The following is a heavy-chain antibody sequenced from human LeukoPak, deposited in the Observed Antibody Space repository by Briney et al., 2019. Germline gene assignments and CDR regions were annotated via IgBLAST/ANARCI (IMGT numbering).Heavy chain of an antibody. CDR1: GFTFSSYA. CDR3: ARDCDSAHYFDC. J-gene: IGHJ4*02. D-gene: IGHD2-21*01. V-gene: IGHV3-30-3*01. CDR2: ISYDGGNK. Sequence: GRSLRLSCAASGFTFSSYAMHWVRQAPGKGLEWVAVISYDGGNKYYADSVRGRFTVSRDNSKNTLYLQMISLRAEDTAVYYCARDCDSAHYFDCWGQGILVTVSS.